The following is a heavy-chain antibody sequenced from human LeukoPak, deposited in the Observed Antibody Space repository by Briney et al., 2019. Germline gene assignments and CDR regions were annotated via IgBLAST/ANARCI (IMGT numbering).Heavy chain of an antibody. CDR1: GFSFGSYW. V-gene: IGHV3-7*05. J-gene: IGHJ4*02. D-gene: IGHD5-24*01. CDR2: MKHDGIEK. Sequence: GGSLRLSCVASGFSFGSYWMAWVRQAPGKGLEWVANMKHDGIEKYHVDPVKGRFTISRDNTKNSLYLHMSSLRVEDTAVYYCAREGREGYNYPALDFWGQRIMVTVSS. CDR3: AREGREGYNYPALDF.